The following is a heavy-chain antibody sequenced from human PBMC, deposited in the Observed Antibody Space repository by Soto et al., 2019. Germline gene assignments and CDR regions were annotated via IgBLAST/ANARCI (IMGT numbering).Heavy chain of an antibody. CDR2: IRETNSDT. Sequence: GSLRLSCAASGFTFSDYAMNWVRQAPGKGLEWVSGIRETNSDTYYTNSVRGRFTMSRDNSKNTIYLQMTSLSAEDTAVHYCAISKAVPGGYYYSSGMDVWGQGTTVTVSS. J-gene: IGHJ6*02. CDR3: AISKAVPGGYYYSSGMDV. V-gene: IGHV3-23*01. CDR1: GFTFSDYA. D-gene: IGHD2-8*02.